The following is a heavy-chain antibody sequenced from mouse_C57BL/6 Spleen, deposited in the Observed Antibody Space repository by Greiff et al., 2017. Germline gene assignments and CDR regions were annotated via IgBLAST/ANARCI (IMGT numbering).Heavy chain of an antibody. CDR3: AREFAY. Sequence: QVQLQQSGPELVKPGASVKISCKASGYAFSSSWMNWVKQRPGKGLEWIGRIYPGDGDTNYNGKFKGKATLTADKSSSTAYMQLSSLTSEGSAVYFCAREFAYWGQGTLVTVSA. J-gene: IGHJ3*01. V-gene: IGHV1-82*01. CDR2: IYPGDGDT. CDR1: GYAFSSSW.